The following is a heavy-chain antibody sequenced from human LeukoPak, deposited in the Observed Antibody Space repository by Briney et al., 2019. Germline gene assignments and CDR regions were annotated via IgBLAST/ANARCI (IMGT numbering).Heavy chain of an antibody. CDR1: GYTFTSYG. D-gene: IGHD3-22*01. CDR3: ARSSYCYDSSGYDFDY. J-gene: IGHJ4*02. V-gene: IGHV1-18*01. Sequence: AASVKVSCKASGYTFTSYGISWVRQAPGQGLEWMGWISAYNGNTNYAQKLQGRVTMTTDTSTSTAYMELRSLRSDDTAVYYCARSSYCYDSSGYDFDYWGQGTLVTVSS. CDR2: ISAYNGNT.